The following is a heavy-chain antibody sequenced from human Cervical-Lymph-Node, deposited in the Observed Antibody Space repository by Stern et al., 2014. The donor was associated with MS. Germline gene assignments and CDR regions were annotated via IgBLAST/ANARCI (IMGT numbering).Heavy chain of an antibody. CDR3: ARARVGDYARSPHLDS. V-gene: IGHV3-21*01. CDR1: GFPFSYYS. J-gene: IGHJ4*02. CDR2: VSNNSTHT. D-gene: IGHD4-17*01. Sequence: QLVESGGGLVQPGESLRLSCDASGFPFSYYSINWVLQAPGHVLTWISSVSNNSTHTYDADSVEGRFPISRDSAKDSVSLHMVSLRAEDTAVYYCARARVGDYARSPHLDSWGQGTLVTVSS.